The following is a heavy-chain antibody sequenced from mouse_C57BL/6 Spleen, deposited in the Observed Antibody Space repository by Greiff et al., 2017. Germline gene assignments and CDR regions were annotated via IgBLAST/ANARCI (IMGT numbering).Heavy chain of an antibody. CDR1: GYTFTSYW. CDR2: IDPSDRET. V-gene: IGHV1-52*01. J-gene: IGHJ1*03. Sequence: VQLQQPGAELVRPGSSVKLSCKASGYTFTSYWMHWVKQRPIQGLEWIGNIDPSDRETHYNQKFKDKATLTVDKSSSTAYMQLSSLTSEDSAVXYCAIYGHWYFDVWGTGTTVTVSS. CDR3: AIYGHWYFDV. D-gene: IGHD1-1*01.